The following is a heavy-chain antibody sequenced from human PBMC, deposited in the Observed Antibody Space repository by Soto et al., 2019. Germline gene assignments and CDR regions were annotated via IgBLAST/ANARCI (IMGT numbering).Heavy chain of an antibody. V-gene: IGHV3-33*01. CDR1: GFTFSSYG. CDR3: ARVPRYFDWLLSYYYYYMDV. CDR2: IWYDGSNK. Sequence: QVQLVESGGGVVQPGRSLRLSCAASGFTFSSYGMHWVRQAPGKGLEWVAVIWYDGSNKYYADSVKGRFTISRDNSKNTLYLQMNSLRAEDTAVYYCARVPRYFDWLLSYYYYYMDVWGKGTTVTVSS. J-gene: IGHJ6*03. D-gene: IGHD3-9*01.